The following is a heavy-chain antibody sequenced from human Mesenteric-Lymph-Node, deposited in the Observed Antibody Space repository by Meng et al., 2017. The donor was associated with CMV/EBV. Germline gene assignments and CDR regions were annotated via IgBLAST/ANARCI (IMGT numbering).Heavy chain of an antibody. CDR1: GYSISSGYY. CDR3: ARVYFWSGLNWFDP. CDR2: IYLSGST. V-gene: IGHV4-38-2*02. J-gene: IGHJ5*02. D-gene: IGHD3-3*01. Sequence: SETLSLTCTVSGYSISSGYYWGWIRQPPGKGLEWLGSIYLSGSTYYNPSLKSRVTISVDTSKNQFSLKLSSVTAADTAVYYCARVYFWSGLNWFDPWGQGILVTVSS.